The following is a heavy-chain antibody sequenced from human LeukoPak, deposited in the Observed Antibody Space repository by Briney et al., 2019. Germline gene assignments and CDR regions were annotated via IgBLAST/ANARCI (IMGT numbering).Heavy chain of an antibody. CDR1: GFTFSDYY. CDR2: ISSSGSTI. CDR3: ARGGYDYVWGSYHSPSSDY. Sequence: NPGGSLRLSCAASGFTFSDYYMSWIRQAPGKGLEWVSYISSSGSTIYYADSVKGRFTTSRDNAKNSLYLQMNSLRAEDTAVYYGARGGYDYVWGSYHSPSSDYWGQGTLVTVSS. J-gene: IGHJ4*02. V-gene: IGHV3-11*01. D-gene: IGHD3-16*02.